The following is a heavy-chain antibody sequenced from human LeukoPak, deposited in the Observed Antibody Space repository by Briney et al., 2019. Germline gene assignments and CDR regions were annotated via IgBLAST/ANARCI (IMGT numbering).Heavy chain of an antibody. CDR2: ISGSGGST. V-gene: IGHV3-23*01. Sequence: GGSLRLSCAASGFTFSSYARSWVRQAPGKGLEWVSAISGSGGSTYYADSVKGRFTISRDNSKHTLYLQMSSLRPEDTAVYYCAKGGEEWEPYKDACDMWGQGTMVTVSS. CDR1: GFTFSSYA. CDR3: AKGGEEWEPYKDACDM. J-gene: IGHJ3*02. D-gene: IGHD1-26*01.